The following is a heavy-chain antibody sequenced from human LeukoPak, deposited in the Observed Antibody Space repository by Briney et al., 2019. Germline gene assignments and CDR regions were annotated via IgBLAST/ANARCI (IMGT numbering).Heavy chain of an antibody. CDR3: AREPPLVAALPTDY. J-gene: IGHJ4*02. Sequence: GGSLRLSCAASGFTFSSYSMNWVRQAPGKGLEWVSYISSSSSTIYYANSVKGRFTISRDNAKNSLYLQMNSLRAEDTAVYYCAREPPLVAALPTDYSGQGTLVTVSS. CDR1: GFTFSSYS. D-gene: IGHD6-6*01. CDR2: ISSSSSTI. V-gene: IGHV3-48*01.